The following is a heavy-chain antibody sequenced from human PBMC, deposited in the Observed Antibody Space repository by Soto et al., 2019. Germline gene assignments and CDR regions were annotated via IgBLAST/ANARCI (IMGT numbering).Heavy chain of an antibody. CDR2: INAGNGNT. CDR1: GYTFTSYA. Sequence: QVQLVQSGAEEKKPGASVKVSCKASGYTFTSYAMHWVRQAPGQRLEWMGWINAGNGNTKYSQKFQGRVTITRDTSASTAYMELSSLRSEDTAVYYCARDVDDFWSGYYYYYFDYWGQGTLVTVSS. V-gene: IGHV1-3*05. D-gene: IGHD3-3*01. CDR3: ARDVDDFWSGYYYYYFDY. J-gene: IGHJ4*02.